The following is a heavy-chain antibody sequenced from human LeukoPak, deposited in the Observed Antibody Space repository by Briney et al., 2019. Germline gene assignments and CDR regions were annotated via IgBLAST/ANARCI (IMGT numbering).Heavy chain of an antibody. CDR3: ARSDYLATYY. CDR1: GYTFTGYY. CDR2: INPNSGGT. D-gene: IGHD4/OR15-4a*01. Sequence: GASVKVSCKASGYTFTGYYIHWVRQAPGQRLERMGWINPNSGGTNYAQKFQGRVTMTRDTSISTAYMVLSRLRSDDTAVYYCARSDYLATYYWGQGTLVTVSS. J-gene: IGHJ4*02. V-gene: IGHV1-2*02.